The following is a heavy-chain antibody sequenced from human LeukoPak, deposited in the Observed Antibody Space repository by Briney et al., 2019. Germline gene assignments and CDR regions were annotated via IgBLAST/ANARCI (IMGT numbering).Heavy chain of an antibody. Sequence: GGSLRLSCTASGFTFSSYAMSWVRQAPGKGLEWVSDISGRFSISRDNPKNTLYLQMNSLRAEDTAVYYCAKDRSCINDVCHGDFDYWGQGTLVTVSS. D-gene: IGHD2-8*01. CDR2: IS. J-gene: IGHJ4*02. CDR1: GFTFSSYA. CDR3: AKDRSCINDVCHGDFDY. V-gene: IGHV3-23*01.